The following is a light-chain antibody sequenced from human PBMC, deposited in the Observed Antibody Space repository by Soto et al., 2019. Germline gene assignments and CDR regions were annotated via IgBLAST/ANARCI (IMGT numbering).Light chain of an antibody. Sequence: ILLTQSPGTLSLSPGERATLSCRSSQSVSSSYLAWYQQRPGQAPRLLIYAAFSRASGIPDRFSGSGSGTDFTLTISRLEPEDSAVYYCQHYGRSPPITFGQGTRMEIK. CDR3: QHYGRSPPIT. V-gene: IGKV3-20*01. CDR2: AAF. CDR1: QSVSSSY. J-gene: IGKJ5*01.